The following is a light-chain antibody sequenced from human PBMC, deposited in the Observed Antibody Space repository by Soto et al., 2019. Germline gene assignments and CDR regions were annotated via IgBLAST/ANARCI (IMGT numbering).Light chain of an antibody. J-gene: IGKJ3*01. CDR2: KAS. V-gene: IGKV1-5*03. Sequence: DIQMTQSPSALSASVGDRVTITCRASQSISSRLAWYQQKPGKAPKLLIYKASTLESGVPSRFSGSGSGTEFTLTISSLQPDDFAIYYCQQYDTYVTFGPGTKVDIK. CDR3: QQYDTYVT. CDR1: QSISSR.